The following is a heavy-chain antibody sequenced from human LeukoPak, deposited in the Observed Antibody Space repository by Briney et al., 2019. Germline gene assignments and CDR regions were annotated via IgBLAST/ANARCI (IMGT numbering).Heavy chain of an antibody. J-gene: IGHJ4*02. Sequence: GGSLRLSCAASGFTFSSYAMSWVRQAPGKGLEWVANIKQDGSEKYYVDSVKGRFTISRDNAKNSLYLQMNSLRAEDTAVYYCARDKEYYYDSSGYYFDYWGQGTLVTVSS. V-gene: IGHV3-7*01. CDR1: GFTFSSYA. CDR2: IKQDGSEK. D-gene: IGHD3-22*01. CDR3: ARDKEYYYDSSGYYFDY.